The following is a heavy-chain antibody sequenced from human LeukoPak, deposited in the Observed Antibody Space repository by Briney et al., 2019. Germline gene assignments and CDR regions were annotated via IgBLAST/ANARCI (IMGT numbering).Heavy chain of an antibody. CDR3: ARRSRVVAATPAVGYYYYMDV. D-gene: IGHD2-15*01. J-gene: IGHJ6*03. CDR2: IYYSGST. V-gene: IGHV4-59*08. Sequence: SETLSLTCTVSGGSIRSYYWSWIRQPPGKGLEWIGYIYYSGSTNYNPSLKSRVTISVDTSKNQFSLKVSSVTAADTAVYYCARRSRVVAATPAVGYYYYMDVWGKGTTVTVSS. CDR1: GGSIRSYY.